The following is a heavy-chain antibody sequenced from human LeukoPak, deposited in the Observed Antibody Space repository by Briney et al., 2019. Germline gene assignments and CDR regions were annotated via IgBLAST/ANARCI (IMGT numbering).Heavy chain of an antibody. Sequence: GGSLRLSCAASGFTFDDYAMHWVRQAPGKGLEWVSLISGDGGSTYYADSVKGRFTISRDNAKKSLYMQMNSLRDEDTALYYCAREYASLGFDIWGQGTMVTVSS. V-gene: IGHV3-43*02. J-gene: IGHJ3*02. CDR1: GFTFDDYA. CDR3: AREYASLGFDI. D-gene: IGHD7-27*01. CDR2: ISGDGGST.